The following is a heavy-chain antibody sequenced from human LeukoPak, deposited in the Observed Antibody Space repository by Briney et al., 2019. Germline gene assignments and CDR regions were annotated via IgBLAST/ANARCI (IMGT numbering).Heavy chain of an antibody. V-gene: IGHV4-59*12. CDR2: IYHSGST. J-gene: IGHJ2*01. CDR3: ARARVTTSSRYFDL. D-gene: IGHD4-17*01. Sequence: SETLSLTCTVSGGSISSYYWSWIRQPPGKGLEWIGYIYHSGSTYYNPSLKSRVTISVDRSKNQFSLKLSSVTAADTAVYYCARARVTTSSRYFDLWGRGTLVTVSS. CDR1: GGSISSYY.